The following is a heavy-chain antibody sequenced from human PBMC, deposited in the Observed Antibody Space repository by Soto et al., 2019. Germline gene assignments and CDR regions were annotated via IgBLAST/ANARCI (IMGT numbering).Heavy chain of an antibody. CDR3: ASEGVAPYYYYGMDV. D-gene: IGHD5-12*01. V-gene: IGHV1-3*01. CDR2: INAGNGNT. CDR1: GYTFTSYA. Sequence: ASVKVSCKASGYTFTSYAMHWVRQAPGQRLEWMGWINAGNGNTKYSQKFQGRVTITRDTSASTAYMELSSLRSEDTAVYYCASEGVAPYYYYGMDVWGQGTPVTVSS. J-gene: IGHJ6*02.